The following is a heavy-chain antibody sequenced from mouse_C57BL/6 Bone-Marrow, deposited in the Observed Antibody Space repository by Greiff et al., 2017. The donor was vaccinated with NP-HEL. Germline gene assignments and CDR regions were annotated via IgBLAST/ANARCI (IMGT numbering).Heavy chain of an antibody. V-gene: IGHV1-19*01. J-gene: IGHJ4*01. D-gene: IGHD1-1*01. Sequence: SGPVLVKPGASVKMSCKASGYTFTDYYMNWVKQSHGKSLEWIGVINPYNGGTSYNQKFKGKATLTVDKSSSTAYMELNSLTSEDSAVYYCARAITTVVYYYAMDYWGQGTSVTVSS. CDR2: INPYNGGT. CDR1: GYTFTDYY. CDR3: ARAITTVVYYYAMDY.